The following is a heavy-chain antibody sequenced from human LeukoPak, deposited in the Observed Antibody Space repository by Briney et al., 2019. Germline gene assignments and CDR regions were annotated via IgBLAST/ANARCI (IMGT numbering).Heavy chain of an antibody. CDR1: GGTFSSYA. V-gene: IGHV1-69*05. CDR3: ARGRGLGITMPVDAFDI. D-gene: IGHD3-10*01. J-gene: IGHJ3*02. CDR2: IIPIFGTA. Sequence: SVKVSCKASGGTFSSYAISWVRQAPGQGLEWMGRIIPIFGTANYAQKFQGRVTITTDESTSTAYMELSSLRSEDTAVYYCARGRGLGITMPVDAFDIWGQGAMVTVSS.